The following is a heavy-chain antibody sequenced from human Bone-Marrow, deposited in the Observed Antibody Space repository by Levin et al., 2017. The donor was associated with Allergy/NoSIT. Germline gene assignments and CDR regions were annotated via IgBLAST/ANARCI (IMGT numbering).Heavy chain of an antibody. CDR1: GGSISSNNW. V-gene: IGHV4-4*02. J-gene: IGHJ4*02. CDR2: IYHAGNT. CDR3: ARHGTYYFDY. Sequence: SETLSLTCAVSGGSISSNNWWSWVRQPPGEGLEWIAEIYHAGNTNYNPSLKSRVTISVDKSKNQLSLQLSSVTAADTAVYFCARHGTYYFDYWGQGALVTVSS.